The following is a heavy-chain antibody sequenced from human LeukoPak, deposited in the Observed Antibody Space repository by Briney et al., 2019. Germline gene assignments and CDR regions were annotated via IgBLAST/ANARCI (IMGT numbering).Heavy chain of an antibody. CDR2: MNPNSGNT. V-gene: IGHV1-8*01. D-gene: IGHD4-17*01. J-gene: IGHJ3*02. CDR3: ASLYTVTDAFDI. Sequence: GASVKVSCKASGYTFTSYDINWVRQATGQGLEWMGWMNPNSGNTGYAQKFQGRVTMTRDTSISTAYMELSRLRSDDTAVYYCASLYTVTDAFDIWGQGTMVTVSS. CDR1: GYTFTSYD.